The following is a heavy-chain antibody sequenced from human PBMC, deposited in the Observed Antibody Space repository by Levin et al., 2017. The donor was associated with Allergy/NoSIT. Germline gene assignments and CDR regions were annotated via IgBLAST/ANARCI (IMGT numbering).Heavy chain of an antibody. CDR2: ISYDGSNK. J-gene: IGHJ4*02. CDR1: GFTFSSYG. CDR3: AKAMLVGATIIDY. D-gene: IGHD1-26*01. V-gene: IGHV3-30*18. Sequence: GESLKISCAASGFTFSSYGMHWVRQAPGKGLEWVAVISYDGSNKYYADSVKGRFTISRDNSKNTLYLQMNSLRAEDTAVYYCAKAMLVGATIIDYWGQGTLVTVSS.